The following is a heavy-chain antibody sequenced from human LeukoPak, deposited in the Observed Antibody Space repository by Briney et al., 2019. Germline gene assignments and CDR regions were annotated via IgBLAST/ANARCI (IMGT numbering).Heavy chain of an antibody. CDR2: IKQGGNEK. CDR3: ARGIAWELPDAFDI. Sequence: GESLSLSCAASGFTFSTYWMSWVRQAPGKGLEWLANIKQGGNEKYSVDSVKGRFIISRDNARNSLYLQMNSLRAEDTAVYYCARGIAWELPDAFDIWGQGTMVTVSS. V-gene: IGHV3-7*04. D-gene: IGHD1-26*01. J-gene: IGHJ3*02. CDR1: GFTFSTYW.